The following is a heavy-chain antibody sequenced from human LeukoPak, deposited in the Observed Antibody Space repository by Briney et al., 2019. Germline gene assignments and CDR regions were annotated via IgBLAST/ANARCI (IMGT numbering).Heavy chain of an antibody. J-gene: IGHJ4*02. CDR3: ATGGTRAATGRMGF. V-gene: IGHV3-30*03. D-gene: IGHD6-25*01. CDR1: GFTFSSLG. Sequence: PGGSLRLSCAASGFTFSSLGMHWVRQAPGKGLEWGTVTSYDGNEKYYADSVKGRFPISRDNSKNTVYLQMNSLRAEDTAVYYCATGGTRAATGRMGFWGQGTLVTVSS. CDR2: TSYDGNEK.